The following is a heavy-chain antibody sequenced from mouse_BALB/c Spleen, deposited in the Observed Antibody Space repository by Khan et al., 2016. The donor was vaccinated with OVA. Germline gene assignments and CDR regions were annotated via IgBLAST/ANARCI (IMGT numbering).Heavy chain of an antibody. J-gene: IGHJ4*01. V-gene: IGHV2-6-1*01. CDR2: IWSDGST. Sequence: QVQLKESGPGLVAPSQSLSITCTISGFSLTNYGVHWVRQPPGKGLEWLVVIWSDGSTTYNSALKSRLTISKDNFKSQVFLKRNSLQTDDTAMYFCARQPYYHYNIMDYWGQGTSVTVSS. D-gene: IGHD2-10*01. CDR1: GFSLTNYG. CDR3: ARQPYYHYNIMDY.